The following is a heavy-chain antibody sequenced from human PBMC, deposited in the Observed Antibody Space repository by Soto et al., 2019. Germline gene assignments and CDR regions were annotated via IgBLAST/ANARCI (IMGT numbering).Heavy chain of an antibody. J-gene: IGHJ4*02. CDR3: ARGGSVRRGLQSCLGY. V-gene: IGHV1-46*01. CDR1: H. D-gene: IGHD4-4*01. Sequence: HVGCVRQTTEQGLEWMGIINPSGGSTSYAQKFQGRVTMTRDTSTSTVYMELSSLRSEDTAVYYCARGGSVRRGLQSCLGYWGQGTLVTGSS. CDR2: INPSGGST.